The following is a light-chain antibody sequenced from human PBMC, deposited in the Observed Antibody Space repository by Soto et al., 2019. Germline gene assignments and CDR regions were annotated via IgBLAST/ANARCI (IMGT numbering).Light chain of an antibody. CDR1: QSVSSY. V-gene: IGKV3-11*01. J-gene: IGKJ4*01. CDR3: HHRTDWPLT. Sequence: EIVLTQSPATLSLSPGERATLSCRASQSVSSYLAWYQQKPGQVPRLLIYDGSNRATGVPARFSGSGSGTDFTLTISSLEPEEFAVYYCHHRTDWPLTCGGGTKVEIK. CDR2: DGS.